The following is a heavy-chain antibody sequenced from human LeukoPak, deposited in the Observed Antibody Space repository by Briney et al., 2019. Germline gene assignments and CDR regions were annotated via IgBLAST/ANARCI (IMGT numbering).Heavy chain of an antibody. CDR2: ISYDGSNK. D-gene: IGHD5-12*01. Sequence: GGSLRVSCAASGFTFSSNAMHCVRQAPGKGLEWVALISYDGSNKYYADSVKGRFTISRDNSKNTLYLQMNSLRAEDTAVYYCARDYRGYSGYDHLAYWGQGTLVTASS. CDR1: GFTFSSNA. J-gene: IGHJ4*02. V-gene: IGHV3-30*04. CDR3: ARDYRGYSGYDHLAY.